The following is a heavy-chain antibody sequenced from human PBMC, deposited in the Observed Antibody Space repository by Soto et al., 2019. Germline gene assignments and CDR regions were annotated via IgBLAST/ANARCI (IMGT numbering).Heavy chain of an antibody. J-gene: IGHJ5*02. D-gene: IGHD3-10*01. CDR2: INAGNGNT. Sequence: QVQLVQSGAEVKKPGASVKVSCKASGYTFTSYAMHWVHQAPGQRLEWMGWINAGNGNTKYSQKFQGRVTITRDTSASTAYMELSSLRSEDTAVYYCARSTMVRGVTPWGQGTLVTVSS. CDR3: ARSTMVRGVTP. V-gene: IGHV1-3*01. CDR1: GYTFTSYA.